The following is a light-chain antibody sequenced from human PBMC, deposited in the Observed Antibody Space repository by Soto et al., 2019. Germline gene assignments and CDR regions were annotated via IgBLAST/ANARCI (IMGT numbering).Light chain of an antibody. CDR3: AAWDDSMTGRGV. Sequence: QSVLTQPPSASGTPGQRVTISCSGSSSNIGSNSVYWYQHLPGTAPQLLIYSNDQRPSGVADRFSASKSGTSASLAIRGLRSEDEADYYCAAWDDSMTGRGVFGGGTKLTVL. V-gene: IGLV1-47*02. CDR1: SSNIGSNS. CDR2: SND. J-gene: IGLJ2*01.